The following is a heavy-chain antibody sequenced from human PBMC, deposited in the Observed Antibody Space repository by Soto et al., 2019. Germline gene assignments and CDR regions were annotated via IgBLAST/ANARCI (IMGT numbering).Heavy chain of an antibody. Sequence: SETLSLTCTVSSASFSKYYWTWIRQPPGKGLEWIGYIYFNGNTKYNPSLEGRLTISIDTSKKEFSLKLTSVTAADAAVYYCASVTFGGIVLAHWGQGTLVTVSS. CDR1: SASFSKYY. J-gene: IGHJ4*02. CDR2: IYFNGNT. V-gene: IGHV4-59*01. D-gene: IGHD3-16*01. CDR3: ASVTFGGIVLAH.